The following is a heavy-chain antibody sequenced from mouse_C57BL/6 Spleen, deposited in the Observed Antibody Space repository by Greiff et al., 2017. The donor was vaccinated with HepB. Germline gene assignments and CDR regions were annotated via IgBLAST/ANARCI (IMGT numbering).Heavy chain of an antibody. CDR1: GFNIKDYY. Sequence: EVKLEESGAELVKPGASVKLSCTASGFNIKDYYLHWVKQRTEQGLEWIGRIDPEDGETKYAPKFQGKATITADTSSNTSYLKLSSLTSEDTAVYYCAREGDYYGSSYVWYFEVWGTGTTVTVSS. CDR3: AREGDYYGSSYVWYFEV. J-gene: IGHJ1*03. CDR2: IDPEDGET. V-gene: IGHV14-2*01. D-gene: IGHD1-1*01.